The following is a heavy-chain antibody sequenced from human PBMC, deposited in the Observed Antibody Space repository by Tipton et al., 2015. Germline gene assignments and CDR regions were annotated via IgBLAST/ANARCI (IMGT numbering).Heavy chain of an antibody. V-gene: IGHV4-30-4*01. CDR1: GDSIYSVSYY. J-gene: IGHJ5*02. CDR3: ARVLSSPSYFDP. D-gene: IGHD3-3*01. Sequence: QLVQSGAEVKPSETLSPTCSVSGDSIYSVSYYWSWIRQTPGKGLEWIGYIFHSGTTYYNSSLKNRLTMSVDTSKNQFSLKLKSLTAADSAVYYCARVLSSPSYFDPWGQGTLVTVTS. CDR2: IFHSGTT.